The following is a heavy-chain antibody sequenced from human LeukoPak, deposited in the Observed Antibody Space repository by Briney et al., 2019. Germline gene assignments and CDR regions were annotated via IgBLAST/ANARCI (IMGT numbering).Heavy chain of an antibody. CDR3: ARRGSSSVPVSGMDV. Sequence: GGSLRLSCAASGFTFSSYSMNWVRQAPGKGLEWVSSISSSSSYIYYADSVKGRFTISRDNAKNSLYLQMNSLRAEDTAVYYCARRGSSSVPVSGMDVWGQGTTVTVSS. V-gene: IGHV3-21*04. CDR1: GFTFSSYS. D-gene: IGHD6-6*01. CDR2: ISSSSSYI. J-gene: IGHJ6*01.